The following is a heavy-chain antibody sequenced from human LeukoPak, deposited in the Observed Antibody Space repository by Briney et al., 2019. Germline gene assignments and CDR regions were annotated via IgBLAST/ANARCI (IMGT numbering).Heavy chain of an antibody. Sequence: WETLCLTCAVSGGSISISNSNWWGWVRQPPGKGLEWIGEISHSGSTNYNPYLKSRVTIPVDKSKNQFSLKLGSVTAAGTAVYYCARDLHGGNSFTPDLYCDLWARGPLVSVSS. CDR1: GGSISISNSNW. V-gene: IGHV4-4*02. CDR3: ARDLHGGNSFTPDLYCDL. J-gene: IGHJ2*01. D-gene: IGHD4-23*01. CDR2: ISHSGST.